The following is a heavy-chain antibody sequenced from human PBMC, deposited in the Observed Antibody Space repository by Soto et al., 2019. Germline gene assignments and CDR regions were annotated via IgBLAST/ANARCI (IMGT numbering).Heavy chain of an antibody. J-gene: IGHJ4*02. V-gene: IGHV3-30-3*01. CDR2: ISYDGSNK. Sequence: QVQLVESGGGVVQPGRSLRLSCAASGFTFSTYAMHWVRQAPGKGLEWVSVISYDGSNKYYADSVQGRFTISRDNSKNSLYLQMNSLRAEDMAVYYCARAVVVAATDFDYWGQGTLVTVSS. D-gene: IGHD2-15*01. CDR1: GFTFSTYA. CDR3: ARAVVVAATDFDY.